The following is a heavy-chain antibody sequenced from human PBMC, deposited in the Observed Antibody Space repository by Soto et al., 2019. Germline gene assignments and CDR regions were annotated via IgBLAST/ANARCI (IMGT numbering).Heavy chain of an antibody. CDR3: TTGFVRGGNGMDV. CDR1: GFTFSNAW. V-gene: IGHV3-15*01. CDR2: IKSKTDGGTT. D-gene: IGHD3-10*02. J-gene: IGHJ6*02. Sequence: EVQLVESGGGLVKPGGSLRLSCAASGFTFSNAWMSWVRQAPGKGLEWVGRIKSKTDGGTTDYAAPVKGRFTISRDDSKNTLYLQMNRLKTEDTAVYYCTTGFVRGGNGMDVWGQGTTVTVSS.